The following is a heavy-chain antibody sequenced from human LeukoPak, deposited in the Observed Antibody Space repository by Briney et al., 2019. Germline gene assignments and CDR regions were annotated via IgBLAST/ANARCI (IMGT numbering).Heavy chain of an antibody. CDR2: INPSGGST. CDR3: ARTWTTVTTYYFDY. CDR1: GGTFSSYA. J-gene: IGHJ4*02. Sequence: GASVKVSCKASGGTFSSYAISWVRQAPGQGLEWMGIINPSGGSTSYAQKFQGRVTMTRDMSTSTVYMELSSLRSEDTAVYYCARTWTTVTTYYFDYWGQGTLVTVSS. D-gene: IGHD4-17*01. V-gene: IGHV1-46*01.